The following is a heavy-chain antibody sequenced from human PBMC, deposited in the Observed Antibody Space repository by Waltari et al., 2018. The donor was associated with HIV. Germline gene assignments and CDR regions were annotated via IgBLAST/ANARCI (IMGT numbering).Heavy chain of an antibody. CDR3: ARGQDYDFWSGYYYDY. V-gene: IGHV4-34*01. Sequence: QVQLQQWGAGLLKPSETLSLTCAVYGGSFSGYYWSWIRQPPGKGLEGIGEINHSGSTNYNPSLKSRVTISVDTSKNQFSLKLSSVTAADTAVYYCARGQDYDFWSGYYYDYWGQGTLVTVSS. CDR2: INHSGST. CDR1: GGSFSGYY. D-gene: IGHD3-3*01. J-gene: IGHJ4*02.